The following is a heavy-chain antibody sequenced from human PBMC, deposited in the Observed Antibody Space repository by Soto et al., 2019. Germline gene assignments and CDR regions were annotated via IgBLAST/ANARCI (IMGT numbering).Heavy chain of an antibody. CDR3: SRGKCDRRGYYHYYFDY. D-gene: IGHD3-22*01. CDR1: GGTFSSFA. J-gene: IGHJ4*02. V-gene: IGHV1-69*01. Sequence: SVKVSCKASGGTFSSFACSWVRQAPGAGLEWRGGMIPICGTATYDKKFQGSDTITADESTSRAYMELSSLRSEDKDVYYCSRGKCDRRGYYHYYFDYWGQGTTVTVSS. CDR2: MIPICGTA.